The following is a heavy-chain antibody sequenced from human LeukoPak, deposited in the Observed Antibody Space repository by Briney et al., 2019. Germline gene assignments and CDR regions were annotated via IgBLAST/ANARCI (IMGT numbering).Heavy chain of an antibody. Sequence: PSETLSLTCAVYGGSFSGYYWSWIRQPPGKGLEWIGEINHSGSPNYNPSLKSRVTISVDTSKNQFSLKLSSVTAADTAVYYCARGGPYYDILTGYYPAPTSSYFDYWGQGTLVTVSS. D-gene: IGHD3-9*01. CDR1: GGSFSGYY. V-gene: IGHV4-34*01. J-gene: IGHJ4*02. CDR2: INHSGSP. CDR3: ARGGPYYDILTGYYPAPTSSYFDY.